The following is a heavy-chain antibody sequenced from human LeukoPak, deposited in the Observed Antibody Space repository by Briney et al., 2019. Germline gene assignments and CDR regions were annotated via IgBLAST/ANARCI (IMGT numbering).Heavy chain of an antibody. V-gene: IGHV3-21*01. J-gene: IGHJ6*02. Sequence: GGSLRLSCAASGFTFSSYSMNWVRQAPGKGLEWVSSISSSSSYIYYADSVKGRFTISRDNAKNSLYLQMNSLRAEDTAVYYCASPGGNDSSGYYNYYHYGMDVWGQGTTVTVSS. CDR1: GFTFSSYS. CDR3: ASPGGNDSSGYYNYYHYGMDV. D-gene: IGHD3-22*01. CDR2: ISSSSSYI.